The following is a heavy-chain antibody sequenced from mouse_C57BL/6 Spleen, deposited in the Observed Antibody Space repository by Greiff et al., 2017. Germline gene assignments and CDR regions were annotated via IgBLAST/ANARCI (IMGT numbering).Heavy chain of an antibody. Sequence: EVQLQESGPGLVKPSQSLSLTCSVTGYSITSGYYWNWIRQFPGNKLEWMGYISYDGSNNYNPSLKNRSSITRDTSKHQLCLKLKSVTTEDTAPDYWASIYDGHAMGYWGQGTSVTVSS. D-gene: IGHD2-3*01. CDR2: ISYDGSN. J-gene: IGHJ4*01. CDR1: GYSITSGYY. CDR3: ASIYDGHAMGY. V-gene: IGHV3-6*01.